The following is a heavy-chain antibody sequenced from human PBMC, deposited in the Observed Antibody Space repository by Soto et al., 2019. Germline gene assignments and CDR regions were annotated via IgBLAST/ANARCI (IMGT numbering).Heavy chain of an antibody. CDR3: ARGTTAMANYYYYGMDV. CDR2: IYPGDSDT. J-gene: IGHJ6*02. V-gene: IGHV5-51*01. D-gene: IGHD5-18*01. Sequence: GGSLKISCKGSGYSFTSYWIGWVRQMPGKGLEWMGIIYPGDSDTRYSPSFQGQVTISADKSISTAYLQWSSLKASDTAMYYCARGTTAMANYYYYGMDVWGQGTTVTVSS. CDR1: GYSFTSYW.